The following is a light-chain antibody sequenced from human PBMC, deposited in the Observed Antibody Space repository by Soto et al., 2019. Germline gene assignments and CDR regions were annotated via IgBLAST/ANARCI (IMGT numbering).Light chain of an antibody. CDR3: SSYSISTAYL. CDR2: EVS. CDR1: SSDVGGYDY. V-gene: IGLV2-14*01. Sequence: SVLTPPPSVCGSPGQSITISCTGTSSDVGGYDYVSWYQLHPGKAPKLMVFEVSNRPSGVSYRFSGSKSGNTASLTISGLQAEVEADYFCSSYSISTAYLFGTGTTVTV. J-gene: IGLJ1*01.